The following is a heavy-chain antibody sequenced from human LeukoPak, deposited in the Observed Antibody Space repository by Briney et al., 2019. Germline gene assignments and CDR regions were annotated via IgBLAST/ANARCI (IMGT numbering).Heavy chain of an antibody. J-gene: IGHJ4*02. D-gene: IGHD1/OR15-1a*01. CDR3: ARTPNRFYDF. V-gene: IGHV3-74*01. CDR2: IKGDGSST. Sequence: GGSLRLSCAASGFTFSSYWMHWVRHTPGKGLVWVSRIKGDGSSTSYADSVKGRFTISRGNSKNTLYLQMTSLRAEDTALYYCARTPNRFYDFWGQGTLVTVSS. CDR1: GFTFSSYW.